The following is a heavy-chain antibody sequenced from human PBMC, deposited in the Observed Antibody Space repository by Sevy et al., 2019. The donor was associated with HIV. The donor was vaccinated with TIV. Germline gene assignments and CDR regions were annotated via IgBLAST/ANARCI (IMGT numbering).Heavy chain of an antibody. CDR1: GGSISSSSYY. V-gene: IGHV4-39*01. CDR3: ARLPHDYGVVYYYGMDV. Sequence: SETLYLTCTVSGGSISSSSYYWGWIRQPPGKGLEWIGSIYYSGSTYYNPSLESRVTISVDTSKNQFSLKLSSVTAADTAVYYCARLPHDYGVVYYYGMDVWGQGTTVTVSS. J-gene: IGHJ6*02. D-gene: IGHD4-17*01. CDR2: IYYSGST.